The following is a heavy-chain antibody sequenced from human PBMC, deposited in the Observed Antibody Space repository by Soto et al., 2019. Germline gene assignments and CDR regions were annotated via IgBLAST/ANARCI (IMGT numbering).Heavy chain of an antibody. CDR3: ARDTSSSWSNWFDP. CDR1: GFTFSSYS. Sequence: PGGSLRLSCAASGFTFSSYSMNWVRQAPGKGLEWVSYISSSSSTIYYADSVKGRFTISRDNAKNSLYLQMNSLRAEDTAVYYCARDTSSSWSNWFDPWGQGTRVTVSS. D-gene: IGHD6-13*01. V-gene: IGHV3-48*01. CDR2: ISSSSSTI. J-gene: IGHJ5*02.